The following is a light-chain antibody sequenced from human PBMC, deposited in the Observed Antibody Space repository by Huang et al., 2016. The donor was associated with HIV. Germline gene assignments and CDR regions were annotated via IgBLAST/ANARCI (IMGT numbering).Light chain of an antibody. V-gene: IGKV4-1*01. CDR2: WAS. CDR1: QSVLDSSNKKNY. Sequence: DIVMTQSPDSLPVSLGERATINCKSSQSVLDSSNKKNYLAWYQQKPGQPPKLLLYWASVRESGVPDRVRCSGSGTEFTLTINNLQAEDVAVYYCQQYYSTPAFGQGTNVDI. J-gene: IGKJ1*01. CDR3: QQYYSTPA.